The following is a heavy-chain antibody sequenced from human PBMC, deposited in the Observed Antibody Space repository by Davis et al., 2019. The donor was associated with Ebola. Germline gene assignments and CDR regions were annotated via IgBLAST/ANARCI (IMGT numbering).Heavy chain of an antibody. D-gene: IGHD2-15*01. Sequence: SVKVSCKASGGTFSSYAISWVRQAPGQGLEWMGGIIPTFGTASYAQKFQGRVTITADESTSTAYMEVSSLRSEDTAVYYCARDVGIALFDYWGQGTLVTVSS. J-gene: IGHJ4*02. CDR2: IIPTFGTA. V-gene: IGHV1-69*13. CDR3: ARDVGIALFDY. CDR1: GGTFSSYA.